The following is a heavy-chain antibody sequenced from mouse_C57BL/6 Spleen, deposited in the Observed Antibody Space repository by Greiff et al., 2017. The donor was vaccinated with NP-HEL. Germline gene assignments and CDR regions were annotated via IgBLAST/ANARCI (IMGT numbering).Heavy chain of an antibody. CDR3: ARTARIKY. J-gene: IGHJ2*01. D-gene: IGHD1-2*01. V-gene: IGHV3-2*02. Sequence: EVQLQQSGPGLVKPSQSLSLTCTVTGYSITSGYGWNWIRQFPGNKLEWLGYISYSGSTNSNPSLKSRISITRDTSKNQFFLQLNSVTTEDTATYYCARTARIKYWGQGTTLTVSS. CDR1: GYSITSGYG. CDR2: ISYSGST.